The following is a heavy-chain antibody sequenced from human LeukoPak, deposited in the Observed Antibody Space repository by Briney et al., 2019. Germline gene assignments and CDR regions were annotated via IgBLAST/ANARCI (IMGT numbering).Heavy chain of an antibody. V-gene: IGHV4-4*02. CDR3: ARASRDYYDSSGLLDY. Sequence: SETLSLTCAVSGGSISSDYWWSWVRQPPGKGLEWIGLSYHSGRTNLNPSIKSRVTISLDKSNNHFSLTLSSVTAADTAVYYCARASRDYYDSSGLLDYWGQGALVTVSS. J-gene: IGHJ4*02. CDR2: SYHSGRT. CDR1: GGSISSDYW. D-gene: IGHD3-22*01.